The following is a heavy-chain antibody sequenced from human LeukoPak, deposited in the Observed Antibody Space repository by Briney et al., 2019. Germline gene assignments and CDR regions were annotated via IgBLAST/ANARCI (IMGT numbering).Heavy chain of an antibody. CDR3: AMEGESSGPDFDY. J-gene: IGHJ4*02. D-gene: IGHD3-22*01. V-gene: IGHV3-72*01. CDR1: GFTFSDYY. Sequence: GGSLRLSCAGSGFTFSDYYINWVRQAPGKGLEWVGRTRNKANSYTPDYAASVKGRFTISRDESKNSLYLQMNGLKTEDTAVYYCAMEGESSGPDFDYWGQGTLVTVSS. CDR2: TRNKANSYTP.